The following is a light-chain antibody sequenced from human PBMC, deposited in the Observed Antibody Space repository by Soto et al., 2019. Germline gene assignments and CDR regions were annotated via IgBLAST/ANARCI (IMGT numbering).Light chain of an antibody. Sequence: QSALTQPASVSGSPGQSITISCTGTRSDVGRYNYVSWYQQHPGKAPKPLIYEVTYRPSGVSTRFSASKSGSTASLTISGIQAEDEADYYCSSYSTTSSPHVLFGGGTKVTVL. CDR2: EVT. CDR1: RSDVGRYNY. J-gene: IGLJ2*01. V-gene: IGLV2-14*01. CDR3: SSYSTTSSPHVL.